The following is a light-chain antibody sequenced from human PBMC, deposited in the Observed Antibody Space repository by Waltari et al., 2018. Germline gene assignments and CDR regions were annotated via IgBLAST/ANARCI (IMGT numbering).Light chain of an antibody. CDR3: QQLNSA. V-gene: IGKV1-9*01. CDR1: QDISNY. Sequence: IQLTQSPSSLSASVGDSVTITCRASQDISNYLAWYQEKPGKDPKVLISAASTLQSGVPSRFSGSGSGTDFTLTISSLQPEDFATYYCQQLNSAFGPGTKVDIK. J-gene: IGKJ3*01. CDR2: AAS.